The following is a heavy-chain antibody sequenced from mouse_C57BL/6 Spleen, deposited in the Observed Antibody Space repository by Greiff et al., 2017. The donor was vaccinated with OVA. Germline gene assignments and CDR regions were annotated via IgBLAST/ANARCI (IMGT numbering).Heavy chain of an antibody. D-gene: IGHD1-1*01. CDR1: GYTFTSYW. J-gene: IGHJ2*01. CDR3: ARRPPITTVVATDFDY. Sequence: QVQLQQSGAELVKPGASVKLSCKASGYTFTSYWMHWVKQRPGQGLEWIGMIHPNSGSTNYNEKFKSKATLTVDKSSSTAYMQLSNLTSEDSAVYYCARRPPITTVVATDFDYWGQGTTLTVSS. V-gene: IGHV1-64*01. CDR2: IHPNSGST.